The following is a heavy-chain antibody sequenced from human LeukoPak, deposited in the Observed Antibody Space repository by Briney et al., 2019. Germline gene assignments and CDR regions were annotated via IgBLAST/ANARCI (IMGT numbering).Heavy chain of an antibody. Sequence: ASVKVSCKASGYTFTGYYMHWVRQAPGQGLEWMGWINPNSGGTNYAQKFQGRVTMTRDTSISTAYMELSRLRSDDTAVYYCARDESCWYHMIFDYWGQGTLVTVSS. CDR2: INPNSGGT. CDR1: GYTFTGYY. V-gene: IGHV1-2*02. D-gene: IGHD6-19*01. J-gene: IGHJ4*02. CDR3: ARDESCWYHMIFDY.